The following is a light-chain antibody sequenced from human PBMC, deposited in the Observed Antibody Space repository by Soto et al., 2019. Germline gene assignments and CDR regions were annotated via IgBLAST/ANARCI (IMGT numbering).Light chain of an antibody. CDR3: QQRSNWPLT. Sequence: IVLTQSPATLSLSPGERATLSCRASQSVSSYLAWYQQKPGQAPRLLIYDASNRATGIPARFSGSGSGTDFTLTISSLEPEDFAVYYCQQRSNWPLTLGGGTKVDI. V-gene: IGKV3-11*01. J-gene: IGKJ4*01. CDR2: DAS. CDR1: QSVSSY.